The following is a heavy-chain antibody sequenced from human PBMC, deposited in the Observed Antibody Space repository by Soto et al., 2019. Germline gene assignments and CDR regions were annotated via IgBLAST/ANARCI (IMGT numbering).Heavy chain of an antibody. J-gene: IGHJ3*02. CDR1: GYTFTGYY. CDR3: ARGDYGGSYDAFDI. V-gene: IGHV1-2*04. Sequence: QVQLVQSGAEVKKPGASVKVSCKASGYTFTGYYMHWVRQAPGQGLEWMGWINPNSGGTNYAQKFQGWVTMTRDTSISTAYMERSRLRSDATAVYYCARGDYGGSYDAFDIWGQGTMVTVSS. D-gene: IGHD4-17*01. CDR2: INPNSGGT.